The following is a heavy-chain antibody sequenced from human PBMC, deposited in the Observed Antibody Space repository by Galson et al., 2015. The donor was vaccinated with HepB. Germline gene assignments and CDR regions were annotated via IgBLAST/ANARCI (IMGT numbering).Heavy chain of an antibody. D-gene: IGHD1-1*01. CDR1: GYTFTSYG. CDR2: ISAYNGNT. V-gene: IGHV1-18*04. CDR3: ARDKNWNDYYYYGMDV. Sequence: SVKVSCKASGYTFTSYGISWVRQAPGQGLEWMGWISAYNGNTNYAQKLQGRVTMTTDTSTSTAYMELRSLRSDDTAVYYCARDKNWNDYYYYGMDVWGQGTTVTVSS. J-gene: IGHJ6*02.